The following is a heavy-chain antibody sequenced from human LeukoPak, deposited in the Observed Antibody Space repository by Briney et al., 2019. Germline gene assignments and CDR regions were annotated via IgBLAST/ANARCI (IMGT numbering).Heavy chain of an antibody. CDR1: GFTFSSFW. D-gene: IGHD5/OR15-5a*01. V-gene: IGHV3-7*05. Sequence: PGGSLRLSCAASGFTFSSFWMSWVRQAPGKGLEWVANIKEDGSAKYYVDSLKGRLTISRDNAEKSLYLQMNSLRAEDTAVYYCATYSVNDHSFHYWGQGTLVTVSA. J-gene: IGHJ4*02. CDR3: ATYSVNDHSFHY. CDR2: IKEDGSAK.